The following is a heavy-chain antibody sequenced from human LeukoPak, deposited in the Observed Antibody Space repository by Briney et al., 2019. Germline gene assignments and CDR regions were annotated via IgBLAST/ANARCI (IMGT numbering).Heavy chain of an antibody. D-gene: IGHD1-26*01. V-gene: IGHV1-2*02. CDR3: ARVVDVGVPGFQH. CDR2: INANSGDT. CDR1: GYTFTGYY. J-gene: IGHJ1*01. Sequence: ASVKVSCKTSGYTFTGYYLHWVRQAPRQGPEWMGWINANSGDTYYVQKFKGRITMTGDTSINTAYMELNRLISDDTAVYYCARVVDVGVPGFQHWGRGTLVTVSS.